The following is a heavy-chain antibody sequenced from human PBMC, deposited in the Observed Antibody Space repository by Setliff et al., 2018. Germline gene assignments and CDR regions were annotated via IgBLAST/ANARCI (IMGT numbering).Heavy chain of an antibody. CDR2: INHSGST. V-gene: IGHV4-34*01. J-gene: IGHJ4*02. CDR1: GGSFSGYY. Sequence: SETLSLTCAVYGGSFSGYYWSWIRQPPGKGLEWIGEINHSGSTYYNPSLKSRVTISVDTSKNQFSLKLSSVTAADTAVYYCAREDFWSGRNDYWGQGTLVTVSS. CDR3: AREDFWSGRNDY. D-gene: IGHD3-3*01.